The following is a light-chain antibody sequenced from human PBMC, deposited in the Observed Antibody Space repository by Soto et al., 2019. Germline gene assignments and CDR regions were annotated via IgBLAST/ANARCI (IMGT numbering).Light chain of an antibody. J-gene: IGKJ1*01. CDR2: DAS. CDR1: QSIGSW. Sequence: DLQMTQSPSALSASVGARVTITCRASQSIGSWLAWYQQTPGKAPKLLIFDASSLENGVPSRFSGSGSGTELTLNITGLQPGDGATYDGQQYKSYSWTFGQGTKVDIK. V-gene: IGKV1-5*01. CDR3: QQYKSYSWT.